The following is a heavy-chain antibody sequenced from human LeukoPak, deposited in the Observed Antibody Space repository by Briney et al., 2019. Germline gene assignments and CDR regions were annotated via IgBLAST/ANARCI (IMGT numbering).Heavy chain of an antibody. J-gene: IGHJ6*01. V-gene: IGHV3-30-3*01. CDR2: INNDGSKK. CDR3: SRETSLLGYLWLGEYEFPGLDV. CDR1: GFTFIIYA. D-gene: IGHD3-10*01. Sequence: GGSLRLSCAASGFTFIIYAMNWVRQAPGKGLEWVATINNDGSKKYYADSVKGRFTISRDNSKNTLYLQMNSLRAEDTAVYYCSRETSLLGYLWLGEYEFPGLDVWRQG.